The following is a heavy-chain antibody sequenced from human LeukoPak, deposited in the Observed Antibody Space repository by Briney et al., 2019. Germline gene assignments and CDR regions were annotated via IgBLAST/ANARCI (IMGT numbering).Heavy chain of an antibody. J-gene: IGHJ6*02. CDR1: GYTFTSYD. Sequence: ASVKVSCKASGYTFTSYDINWVRQATGQGLEWMGWMNPNSGNTGYAQKFQGRVTMTRNTSISTAYMELSSLRSEDTAVYYCARGLQGGYCSGGSCPLKYGMDVWGQGTTVTVSS. CDR2: MNPNSGNT. D-gene: IGHD2-15*01. V-gene: IGHV1-8*01. CDR3: ARGLQGGYCSGGSCPLKYGMDV.